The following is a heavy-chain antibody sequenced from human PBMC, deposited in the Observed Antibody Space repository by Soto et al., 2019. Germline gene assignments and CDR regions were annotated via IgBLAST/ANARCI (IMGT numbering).Heavy chain of an antibody. CDR1: GYTFTSYY. V-gene: IGHV1-46*01. CDR2: INPDGGST. CDR3: AKASRGGVIITTYSAHIDY. Sequence: QVQLVQSGAEVKKPGASVMLSCKASGYTFTSYYMHWVRQAPGQGLEWMGIINPDGGSTRYAQKLQGRVTMTRDTSTRTFHMELSSLRSEDTAMYYCAKASRGGVIITTYSAHIDYWGQGTLVTVSS. D-gene: IGHD3-3*01. J-gene: IGHJ4*02.